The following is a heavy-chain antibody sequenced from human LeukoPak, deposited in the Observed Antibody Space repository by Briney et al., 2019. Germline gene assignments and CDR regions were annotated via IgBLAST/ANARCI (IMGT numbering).Heavy chain of an antibody. J-gene: IGHJ4*02. CDR2: IYYSGST. D-gene: IGHD6-13*01. V-gene: IGHV4-59*08. CDR1: GGFISGYY. CDR3: ARSPYSSSWYENYFDY. Sequence: PSETLSLTCTVSGGFISGYYWSWIRQPPGKELEWIAYIYYSGSTDYNPSLKSRVTISVHTSKNQFSLKLTSVTAADAAVYYCARSPYSSSWYENYFDYWGQGTLVTVSS.